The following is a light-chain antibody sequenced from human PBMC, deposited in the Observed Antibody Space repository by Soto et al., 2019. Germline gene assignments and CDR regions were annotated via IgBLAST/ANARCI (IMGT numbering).Light chain of an antibody. Sequence: EIVLTQSPDTLSLSPGERATLSCRASQSVRSSYLTWYQQQPGQAPRLLIYGASSRATGIPDRFSGSGSGTDFTLTISRLEPEDFAVYYCQQYGSSPQWTFGQGTKVEIK. V-gene: IGKV3-20*01. CDR3: QQYGSSPQWT. CDR1: QSVRSSY. J-gene: IGKJ1*01. CDR2: GAS.